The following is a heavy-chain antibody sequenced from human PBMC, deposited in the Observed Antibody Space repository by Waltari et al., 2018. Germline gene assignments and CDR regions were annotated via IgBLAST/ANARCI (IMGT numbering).Heavy chain of an antibody. CDR3: ASSYCRGXXSXXXSYYMDV. V-gene: IGHV4-39*01. Sequence: QLQLQESGPRLVKPSETLSLTCTVSGASVSDPSYFWVWIRQSPGKGPAWIGNINPGGSTYYTLSLKSRASISLDTSKGQFSLRLSSVTAADTAMYYCASSYCRGXXSXXXSYYMDVWGEGTTVTVS. CDR2: INPGGST. D-gene: IGHD2-15*01. J-gene: IGHJ6*03. CDR1: GASVSDPSYF.